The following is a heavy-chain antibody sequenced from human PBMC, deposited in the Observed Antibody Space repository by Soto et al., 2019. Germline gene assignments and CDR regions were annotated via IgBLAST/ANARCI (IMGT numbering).Heavy chain of an antibody. J-gene: IGHJ5*02. CDR3: ARGYLYYYMVRGVIRQYNWFDP. Sequence: SETLSLTCAVYGGSFSGYYWSWIRQPPGKGLEWIGEINHSGSTNYNPSLKSRVTISVDTSKNQFSLKLSSVTAADTAVYYCARGYLYYYMVRGVIRQYNWFDPWGQGTLVTV. D-gene: IGHD3-10*01. V-gene: IGHV4-34*01. CDR2: INHSGST. CDR1: GGSFSGYY.